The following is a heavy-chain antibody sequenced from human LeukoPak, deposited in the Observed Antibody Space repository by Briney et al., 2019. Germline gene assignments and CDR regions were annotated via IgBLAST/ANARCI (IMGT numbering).Heavy chain of an antibody. Sequence: GGSLRLSCAASGFTFSSYWMSWVRQAPGKGLEWVANIKQDGSEKYYVDSVKGRFTISRDNAKNSLYLQMNSLRAGDTAVYYCARRHYYDSSGYYYDAFDIWGQGTMVTVSS. CDR1: GFTFSSYW. D-gene: IGHD3-22*01. CDR2: IKQDGSEK. J-gene: IGHJ3*02. V-gene: IGHV3-7*01. CDR3: ARRHYYDSSGYYYDAFDI.